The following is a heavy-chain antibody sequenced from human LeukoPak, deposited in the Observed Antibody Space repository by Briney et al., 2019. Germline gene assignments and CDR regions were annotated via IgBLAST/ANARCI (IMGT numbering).Heavy chain of an antibody. CDR3: AKGYSYGVRWYYFDY. J-gene: IGHJ4*02. V-gene: IGHV3-30*04. CDR2: ISYGGSNK. Sequence: PGRSLRLSCAASGFTFSSYAMHRVRQAPGKGLGWVAGISYGGSNKYYADSVKGRFTISRDNSKNTLYLQMNSLRAEDTAVYYCAKGYSYGVRWYYFDYWGQGTLVTVSS. CDR1: GFTFSSYA. D-gene: IGHD5-18*01.